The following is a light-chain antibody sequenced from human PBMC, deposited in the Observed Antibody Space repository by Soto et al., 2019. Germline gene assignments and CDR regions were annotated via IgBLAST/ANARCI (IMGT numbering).Light chain of an antibody. CDR1: QSISGW. J-gene: IGKJ1*01. CDR2: KAS. V-gene: IGKV1-5*03. CDR3: QQYNSYLWT. Sequence: DIQMTQSPSTLSASVGDRVIIICRASQSISGWLAWYQQKPGKAPKLLIYKASSLESGVPSRFSGSGSGTEFTLTISSLQPDDFASYYCQQYNSYLWTFGQGTKVEIK.